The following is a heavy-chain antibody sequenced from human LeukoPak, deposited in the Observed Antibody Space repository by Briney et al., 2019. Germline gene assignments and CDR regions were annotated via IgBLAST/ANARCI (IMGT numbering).Heavy chain of an antibody. CDR1: GFTFSSYS. J-gene: IGHJ5*02. D-gene: IGHD3-22*01. V-gene: IGHV3-21*01. Sequence: EGSLRLSCAASGFTFSSYSMNWFRRAPGKGLEGVSSISSSSSYIYYADSVKGRFTISRDHSKNSLYLQMNSLRAEDTAVYYCARGAHESSGTWGQGTLVTVSS. CDR2: ISSSSSYI. CDR3: ARGAHESSGT.